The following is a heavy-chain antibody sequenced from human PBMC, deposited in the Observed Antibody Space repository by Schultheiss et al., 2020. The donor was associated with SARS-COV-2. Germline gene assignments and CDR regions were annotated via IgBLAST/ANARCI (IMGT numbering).Heavy chain of an antibody. J-gene: IGHJ6*03. CDR3: ARVAVPLGLGYYYYMDV. D-gene: IGHD3-16*01. CDR1: GGSISSSNW. V-gene: IGHV4-4*02. CDR2: IYHSGST. Sequence: SETLSLTCAVSGGSISSSNWWSWVRQPPGKGLEWIGEIYHSGSTNYNPSLKSRVTISVDKSKNQFSLKLSSVTAADTAVYYCARVAVPLGLGYYYYMDVWGKGTTVTVSS.